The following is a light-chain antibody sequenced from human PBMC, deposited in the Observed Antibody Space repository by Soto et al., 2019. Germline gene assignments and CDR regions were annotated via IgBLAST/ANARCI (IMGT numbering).Light chain of an antibody. V-gene: IGKV1D-12*01. CDR2: AAS. CDR3: QQANSFSHT. CDR1: QGISSW. J-gene: IGKJ2*01. Sequence: DIQMTQSPSSVSASVGDRVTITCRASQGISSWLAWYQQKPGKAPKLLIYAASSLQSGVQSRFSGSGSRTEFTLTLSSLQPEDFAPCHGQQANSFSHTFGQGTKLEIK.